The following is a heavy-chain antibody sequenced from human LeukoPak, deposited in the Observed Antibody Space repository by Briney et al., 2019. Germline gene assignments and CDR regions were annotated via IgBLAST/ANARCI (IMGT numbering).Heavy chain of an antibody. Sequence: PGGSLRLSCAASGFTFSSYAMSWVRQAPGKGLEWVSGISGSGGSTYYADSVKGRFTFSRDNSKNTLYLQMNSLRAEDTAVYYCAKARSSSYYHGMDVWGQGTTVTVSS. CDR1: GFTFSSYA. V-gene: IGHV3-23*01. J-gene: IGHJ6*02. D-gene: IGHD6-13*01. CDR2: ISGSGGST. CDR3: AKARSSSYYHGMDV.